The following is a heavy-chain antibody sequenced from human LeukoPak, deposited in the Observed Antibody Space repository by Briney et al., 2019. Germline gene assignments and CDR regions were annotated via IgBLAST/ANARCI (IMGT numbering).Heavy chain of an antibody. D-gene: IGHD3-9*01. CDR2: ISSSGSTI. CDR3: AKGSKALVFTRDHYMDV. V-gene: IGHV3-48*03. CDR1: GFTFSSYE. Sequence: GGSLRLSCAASGFTFSSYEMNWVRQAPGKGLEWVSYISSSGSTIYYADSVKGRFTISRDNSKSTLYLQMNSLRAEDTAVYYCAKGSKALVFTRDHYMDVWGRGTTVTFSS. J-gene: IGHJ6*03.